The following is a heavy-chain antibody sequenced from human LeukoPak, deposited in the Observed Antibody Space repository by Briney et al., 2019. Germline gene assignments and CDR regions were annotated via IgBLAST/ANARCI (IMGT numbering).Heavy chain of an antibody. Sequence: SVKVSCKASGGTFSSYAISWVGQAPGQGLEGMGGIIPIFGTANYAQKFQGRVTITTDESTSTAYMELSSLRSEDTAVYYCARDRIRITIFGAQRYYMDVWGKGTTVTVSS. CDR1: GGTFSSYA. J-gene: IGHJ6*03. CDR2: IIPIFGTA. V-gene: IGHV1-69*05. D-gene: IGHD3-3*01. CDR3: ARDRIRITIFGAQRYYMDV.